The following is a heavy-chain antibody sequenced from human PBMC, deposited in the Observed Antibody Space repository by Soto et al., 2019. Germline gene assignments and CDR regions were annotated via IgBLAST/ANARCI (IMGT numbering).Heavy chain of an antibody. CDR2: IFSGDNT. Sequence: EVQLVESGGGLIQPGGSLTLSCAASGFTVSGNYITWVRQPPGKGLEWVSVIFSGDNTYYSDSVKGRFTISRDNSKNTVYLQMNRLRGDDTAVYFCATGLTLPVRPSFDTWGQGTLLTVSS. D-gene: IGHD2-21*02. CDR3: ATGLTLPVRPSFDT. J-gene: IGHJ5*02. V-gene: IGHV3-53*01. CDR1: GFTVSGNY.